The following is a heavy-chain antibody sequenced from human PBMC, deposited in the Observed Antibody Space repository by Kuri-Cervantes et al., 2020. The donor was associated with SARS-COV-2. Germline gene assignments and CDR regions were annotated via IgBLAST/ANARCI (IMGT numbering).Heavy chain of an antibody. Sequence: GESLKISCAASGFTFSSYAMSWVRQAPGKGLEWVSVIYSGGSTYYADSVKGRFTISRDNSKNTLYLQMNSLRAEDTAVYYCAKPYYDFWSGYHPYYYYYMDVWGKGTTVTVSS. D-gene: IGHD3-3*01. CDR3: AKPYYDFWSGYHPYYYYYMDV. CDR1: GFTFSSYA. V-gene: IGHV3-23*03. CDR2: IYSGGST. J-gene: IGHJ6*03.